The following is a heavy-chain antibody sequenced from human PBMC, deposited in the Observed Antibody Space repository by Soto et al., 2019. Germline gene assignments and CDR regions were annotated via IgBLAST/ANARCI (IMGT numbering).Heavy chain of an antibody. D-gene: IGHD1-26*01. Sequence: PGGSLRLSCAGSGFTFSNYAMSWVRQAPGKGLAWVSAISGSGGSTYYADSVKGRFTISRDNSKNTLYLQMNSLRAEDTALYYCAKVPVGATGRFDYWGQGTLDTVSS. CDR2: ISGSGGST. V-gene: IGHV3-23*01. CDR3: AKVPVGATGRFDY. J-gene: IGHJ4*02. CDR1: GFTFSNYA.